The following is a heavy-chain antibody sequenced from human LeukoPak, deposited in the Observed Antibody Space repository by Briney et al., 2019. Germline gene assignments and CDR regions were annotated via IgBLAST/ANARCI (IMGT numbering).Heavy chain of an antibody. CDR3: AREMNPNYYYYGMDV. J-gene: IGHJ6*02. V-gene: IGHV1-8*01. CDR1: GYTFTSYD. Sequence: ASVKVSCKASGYTFTSYDINWVRQATGQGLEWMGWMNPNSGNTGYAQKFQGRVTMTRNTSITTAYMELSSLTSEDTAVYYCAREMNPNYYYYGMDVWGQGTTVTVSS. CDR2: MNPNSGNT. D-gene: IGHD1-14*01.